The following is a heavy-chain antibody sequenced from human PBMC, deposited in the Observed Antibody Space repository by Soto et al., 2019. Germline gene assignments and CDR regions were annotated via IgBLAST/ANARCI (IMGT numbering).Heavy chain of an antibody. D-gene: IGHD1-26*01. CDR3: AKTDAGGTSDY. CDR2: ISYDGSVK. CDR1: GFTFSGYG. J-gene: IGHJ4*02. V-gene: IGHV3-30*18. Sequence: QVQLVESGGGVVQPGRSLRLSCAASGFTFSGYGMHWVRQAPGKGLEWVALISYDGSVKYYADSVKGRCTISRDNSKNTLYLQMIGLRADNTAVFSWAKTDAGGTSDYWGQGTLFTVSS.